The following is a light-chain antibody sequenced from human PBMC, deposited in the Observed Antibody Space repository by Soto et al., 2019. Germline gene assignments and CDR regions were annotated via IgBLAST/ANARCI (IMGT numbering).Light chain of an antibody. Sequence: EIVLTQSPGTLSLSPGERATLSCRASQSVSSSYLAWYQQKPGQAPRQLIYGASSRATGIPDRFSGSGSGTDITITITGLEAEDFAVYYCQHYRTSFGGGTRVEIK. J-gene: IGKJ4*01. CDR3: QHYRTS. CDR1: QSVSSSY. CDR2: GAS. V-gene: IGKV3-20*01.